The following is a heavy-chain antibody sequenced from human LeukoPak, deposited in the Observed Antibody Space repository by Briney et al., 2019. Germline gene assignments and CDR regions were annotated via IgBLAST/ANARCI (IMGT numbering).Heavy chain of an antibody. CDR2: IIPIFGTA. CDR3: ARDYDSSGYYGP. D-gene: IGHD3-22*01. V-gene: IGHV1-69*05. CDR1: GGTFSSYA. J-gene: IGHJ5*02. Sequence: ASVKVSCKASGGTFSSYAISWVRQAPGQGLEWMGGIIPIFGTANYAQKFQGRVTITTDESTSTAYMELSSLRSEDTAVYYCARDYDSSGYYGPWSQGTLVTVSS.